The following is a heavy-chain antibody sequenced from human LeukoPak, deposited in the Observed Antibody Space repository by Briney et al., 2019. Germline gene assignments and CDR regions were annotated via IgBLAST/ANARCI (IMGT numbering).Heavy chain of an antibody. CDR3: ARDYCSSTSCLFDY. Sequence: ASVKVSCKASGYTFTGYHMHWVRQASGQGLEWMGRINPNSGDTNYAQKFQGRVTMTRDTSISTAYMELSRLRSDDTAVYYCARDYCSSTSCLFDYWGQETLVTVSS. V-gene: IGHV1-2*06. J-gene: IGHJ4*02. D-gene: IGHD2-2*01. CDR2: INPNSGDT. CDR1: GYTFTGYH.